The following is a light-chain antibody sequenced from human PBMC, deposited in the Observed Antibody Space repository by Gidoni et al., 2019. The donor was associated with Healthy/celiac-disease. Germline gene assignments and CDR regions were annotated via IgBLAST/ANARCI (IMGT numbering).Light chain of an antibody. CDR2: AAA. J-gene: IGKJ1*01. CDR1: QSISSY. CDR3: QQSYSTPPLT. V-gene: IGKV1-39*01. Sequence: QMTQSPSSLSAAVGDRVTITSRASQSISSYVNWYQQKPGKAPKLLINAAASLQSAVPSRFSGSGSGTDFTLTISSLQPEDFATFYCQQSYSTPPLTFGQGTKVEIK.